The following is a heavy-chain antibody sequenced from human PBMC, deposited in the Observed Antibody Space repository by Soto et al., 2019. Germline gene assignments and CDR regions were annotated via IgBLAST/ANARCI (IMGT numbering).Heavy chain of an antibody. V-gene: IGHV5-51*01. D-gene: IGHD3-16*02. CDR2: IYPGDSDT. J-gene: IGHJ4*02. CDR1: GYTFTSYW. Sequence: PGESLKISCKGSGYTFTSYWIGWVRQMPGKGLEWMGIIYPGDSDTSYSPSFQGHVTISADKSINTAYLHWSSLKASDTAIYYCSYPKDYCYTTTCSNFGNWGQGTLVTVSS. CDR3: SYPKDYCYTTTCSNFGN.